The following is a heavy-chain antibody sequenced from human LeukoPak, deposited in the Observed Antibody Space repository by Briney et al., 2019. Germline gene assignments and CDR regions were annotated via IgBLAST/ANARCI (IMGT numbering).Heavy chain of an antibody. J-gene: IGHJ6*02. CDR3: ARGRLWFGELLSYYYYGMDV. CDR2: IYYSGST. V-gene: IGHV4-59*01. D-gene: IGHD3-10*01. Sequence: PSETLSLTCTVSGGSISSYYWSWIRQPPGKGLEWIGYIYYSGSTNYNPSLKSRVTISVDTSKNQFSLRLSSVTAADTAVYYCARGRLWFGELLSYYYYGMDVWGQGTTVTVSS. CDR1: GGSISSYY.